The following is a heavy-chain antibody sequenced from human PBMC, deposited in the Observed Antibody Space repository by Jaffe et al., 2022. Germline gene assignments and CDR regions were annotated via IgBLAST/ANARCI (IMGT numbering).Heavy chain of an antibody. CDR3: AKVTYYDFWSGYYMEVGYFDY. CDR1: GFTFSSYA. CDR2: ISGSGGST. D-gene: IGHD3-3*01. J-gene: IGHJ4*02. Sequence: EVQLLESGGGLVQPGGSLRLSCAASGFTFSSYAMSWVRQAPGKGLEWVSAISGSGGSTYYADSVKGRFTISRDNSKNTLYLQMNSLRAEDTAVYYCAKVTYYDFWSGYYMEVGYFDYWGQGTLVTVSS. V-gene: IGHV3-23*01.